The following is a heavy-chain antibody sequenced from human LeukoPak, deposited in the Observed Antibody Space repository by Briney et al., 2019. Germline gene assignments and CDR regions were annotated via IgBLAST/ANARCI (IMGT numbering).Heavy chain of an antibody. Sequence: SGPTLVNPTQTLTLTCTFSGFSLSTSGMRVSWIRQPPGKALEWPARIDWDDDKFYSTSLKTRLTISKDTSKNQVVLTMTNMDPVDTATYYCARSRLPNYYDSSADIPFDYWGQGTLVTVSS. CDR3: ARSRLPNYYDSSADIPFDY. V-gene: IGHV2-70*04. CDR2: IDWDDDK. CDR1: GFSLSTSGMR. D-gene: IGHD3-22*01. J-gene: IGHJ4*02.